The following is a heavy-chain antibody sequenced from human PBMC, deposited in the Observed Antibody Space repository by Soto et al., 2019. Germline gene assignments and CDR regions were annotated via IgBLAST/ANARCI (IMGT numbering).Heavy chain of an antibody. D-gene: IGHD3-9*01. V-gene: IGHV4-59*01. Sequence: QVQLQESGPGLVKPSETLSLTCTVSGGSISSYYWSWIRQPPGKGLEWIGYIYYSGSTNYSPSLKSRVTISVDTSKNQFSLKLSSVTAADTAVYYCARVDYDILTGYPAPRGYGMDVWGQGTTVTVSS. CDR1: GGSISSYY. J-gene: IGHJ6*02. CDR2: IYYSGST. CDR3: ARVDYDILTGYPAPRGYGMDV.